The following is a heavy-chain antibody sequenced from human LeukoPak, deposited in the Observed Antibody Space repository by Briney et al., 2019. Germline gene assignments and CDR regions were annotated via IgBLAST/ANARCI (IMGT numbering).Heavy chain of an antibody. D-gene: IGHD6-19*01. Sequence: ASVKVSRKVSGYTLTELSMHWVRQAPGKGLEWMGGFDPEDGETIYAQKFQGRVTMTEDTSTDTAYMELSSLRSEDTAVYYCATDSSGWYSSYFDYWGQGTLVTVSS. CDR3: ATDSSGWYSSYFDY. CDR1: GYTLTELS. J-gene: IGHJ4*02. V-gene: IGHV1-24*01. CDR2: FDPEDGET.